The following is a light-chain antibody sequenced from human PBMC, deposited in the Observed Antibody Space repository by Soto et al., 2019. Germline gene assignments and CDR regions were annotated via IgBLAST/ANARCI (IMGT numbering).Light chain of an antibody. J-gene: IGLJ1*01. CDR1: SSSIGAGYD. CDR2: GNN. Sequence: QSVLTQPPSVSGAPGQRFTISCTGSSSSIGAGYDVHWYHQLPGAAPKLLVSGNNNRPSGVPDRFSASKSGTSASLAITGLQTEDEAQYYCQSYDSRLTAYVFGTGTKLTVL. V-gene: IGLV1-40*01. CDR3: QSYDSRLTAYV.